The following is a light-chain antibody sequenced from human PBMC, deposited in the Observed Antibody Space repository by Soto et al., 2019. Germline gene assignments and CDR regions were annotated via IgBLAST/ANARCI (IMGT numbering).Light chain of an antibody. Sequence: QSVLTQPPSVSGSPGQSVTISCTGTSSDVGSYDYVSWYLQYPDKAPQLLIYYVDHRPSGVSSRFSGSKSGNTASLTISGLQAEDEGDYYCCSYADGSIYFFGTGTKVTVL. V-gene: IGLV2-14*03. CDR3: CSYADGSIYF. CDR1: SSDVGSYDY. CDR2: YVD. J-gene: IGLJ1*01.